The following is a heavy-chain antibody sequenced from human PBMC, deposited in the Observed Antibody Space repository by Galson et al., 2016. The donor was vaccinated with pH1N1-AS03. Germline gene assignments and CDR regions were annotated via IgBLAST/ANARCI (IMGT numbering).Heavy chain of an antibody. D-gene: IGHD3-3*01. J-gene: IGHJ5*01. CDR2: IIPSLGTT. CDR3: ARDSPADYNGFDS. V-gene: IGHV1-69*10. CDR1: GDSLRTHA. Sequence: SVKVSCKVSGDSLRTHAFSWVRQAPGHRLEWVGGIIPSLGTTRYAETFQGRLTITADSSTNTVDMDLSSLRLEETATFYCARDSPADYNGFDSWGQGTLVTVSS.